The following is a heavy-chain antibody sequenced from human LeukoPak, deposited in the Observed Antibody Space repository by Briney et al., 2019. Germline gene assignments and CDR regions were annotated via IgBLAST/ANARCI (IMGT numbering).Heavy chain of an antibody. D-gene: IGHD2-15*01. CDR3: AREWAKGRVVVAARFDP. CDR2: IYTSGST. V-gene: IGHV4-61*02. J-gene: IGHJ5*02. Sequence: SQTLSLTCTVSGGSISSGNYYWSWIRQPAGKGLEGIGRIYTSGSTNYNPSLKSRVTISVDTSKNQFSLKLSSVTAADTAVYYCAREWAKGRVVVAARFDPWGQGTLVTVSS. CDR1: GGSISSGNYY.